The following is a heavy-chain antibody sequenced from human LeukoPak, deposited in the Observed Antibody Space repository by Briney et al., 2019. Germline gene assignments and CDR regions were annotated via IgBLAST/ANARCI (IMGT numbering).Heavy chain of an antibody. V-gene: IGHV3-15*01. CDR2: IKSKSDGGTT. J-gene: IGHJ4*02. Sequence: GGSLRLSCAASGFTFTNAWMSWVRQGPGQGLEWVGRIKSKSDGGTTEYAAPVKGRFIISRDDSKTTLYLQMNSLKTEDTAVYYCTTYSITVVRGVLGYWGQGTPVTVSS. D-gene: IGHD3-10*01. CDR1: GFTFTNAW. CDR3: TTYSITVVRGVLGY.